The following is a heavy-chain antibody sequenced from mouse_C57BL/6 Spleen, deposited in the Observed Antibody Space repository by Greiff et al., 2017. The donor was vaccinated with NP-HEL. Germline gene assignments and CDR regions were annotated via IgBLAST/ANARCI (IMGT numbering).Heavy chain of an antibody. D-gene: IGHD2-4*01. J-gene: IGHJ2*01. Sequence: EVQLQESGPGLVKPSQSLSLTCSVTGYSITSGYYWNWIRQFPGNKLEWMGYISYDGSNNYNPSLKNRISITRDTSKNQFFLKLNSVTTEDTATYYCARVDDYDPHFDYWGQGTTLTVSS. V-gene: IGHV3-6*01. CDR3: ARVDDYDPHFDY. CDR1: GYSITSGYY. CDR2: ISYDGSN.